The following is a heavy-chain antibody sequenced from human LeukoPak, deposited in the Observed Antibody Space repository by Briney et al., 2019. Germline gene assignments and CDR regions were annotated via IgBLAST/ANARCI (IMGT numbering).Heavy chain of an antibody. J-gene: IGHJ4*02. V-gene: IGHV3-21*01. CDR1: GLTFSRYS. D-gene: IGHD3-10*01. CDR3: AREFNTVGNFDY. CDR2: IYFTGNYI. Sequence: GGSLRLSCVTSGLTFSRYSMRWVRQAPGKGLEWVSSIYFTGNYISYADSVKGRFTISRDNAKNSLYLQMNSLRAEDTAVYYCAREFNTVGNFDYWGQGTLVTVSS.